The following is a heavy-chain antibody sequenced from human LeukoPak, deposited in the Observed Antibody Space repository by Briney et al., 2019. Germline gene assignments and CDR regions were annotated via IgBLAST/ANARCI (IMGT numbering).Heavy chain of an antibody. V-gene: IGHV3-23*01. CDR1: GFTFSSYG. J-gene: IGHJ4*02. CDR3: ARGYSGYDYFDY. D-gene: IGHD5-12*01. CDR2: ISGSGGST. Sequence: GSLRLSCAASGFTFSSYGMNWVRQAPGKGLEWVSAISGSGGSTYYADSVKGRFTISRDNSKNTLYLQMNSLRAEDTAVYYCARGYSGYDYFDYWGQGTLVTVSS.